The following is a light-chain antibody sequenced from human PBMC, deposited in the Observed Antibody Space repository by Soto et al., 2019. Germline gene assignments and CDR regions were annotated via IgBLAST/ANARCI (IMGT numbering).Light chain of an antibody. CDR3: QTWGTGINWV. Sequence: QPVLTQSPSASASLGASVKLTCTLSSGHSSYAIAWHQLLPEKGPRFLMKLTSDGSHSKGDVIPDRFSGSSSGAERYLTISSLQSEDEADYYCQTWGTGINWVFGGGTKLTVL. V-gene: IGLV4-69*01. J-gene: IGLJ3*02. CDR2: LTSDGSH. CDR1: SGHSSYA.